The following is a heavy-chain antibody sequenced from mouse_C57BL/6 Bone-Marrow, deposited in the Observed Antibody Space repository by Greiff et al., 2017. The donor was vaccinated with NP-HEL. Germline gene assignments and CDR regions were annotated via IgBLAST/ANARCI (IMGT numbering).Heavy chain of an antibody. V-gene: IGHV14-3*01. CDR1: GFNIKNTY. CDR3: ARIFTTVVPYAMDY. D-gene: IGHD1-1*01. CDR2: IDPANGNT. J-gene: IGHJ4*01. Sequence: EVMLVESVAELVRPGASVKLSCTASGFNIKNTYMHWVKQRPEQGLEWIGRIDPANGNTKYAPKFQGQATITADTSSNTAYLQLSSLTSEDTAIYYCARIFTTVVPYAMDYWGQGTSVTVSS.